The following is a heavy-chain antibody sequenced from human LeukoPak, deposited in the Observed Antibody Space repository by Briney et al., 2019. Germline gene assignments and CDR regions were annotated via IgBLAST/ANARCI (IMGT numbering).Heavy chain of an antibody. Sequence: PGGSLRLSCEASGFTFSIYAMSWVRQAPGKGLEWLSIMSGAGGRIEYADSVKGRFTISRDNSRNTVYLHMNSLRAEDTAVYHCAKAHGEDPRTYDYWGQGTLVTVSS. CDR1: GFTFSIYA. CDR2: MSGAGGRI. J-gene: IGHJ4*02. V-gene: IGHV3-23*01. D-gene: IGHD3-10*01. CDR3: AKAHGEDPRTYDY.